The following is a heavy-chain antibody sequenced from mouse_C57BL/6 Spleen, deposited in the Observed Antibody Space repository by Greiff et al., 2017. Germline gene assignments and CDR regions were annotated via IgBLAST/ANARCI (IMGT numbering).Heavy chain of an antibody. CDR2: IYLRDGST. J-gene: IGHJ2*01. Sequence: QVQLQQSGAELVKPGASVKLSCKASGYTFTEYTIHWVKQRSGQGLEWIGWIYLRDGSTKYNEKFKGKATLTVDTSSSTAYMELHSLTSEDSAVYFCARDRIYFDDYWGQGTTLTVSS. D-gene: IGHD2-4*01. CDR1: GYTFTEYT. CDR3: ARDRIYFDDY. V-gene: IGHV1-85*01.